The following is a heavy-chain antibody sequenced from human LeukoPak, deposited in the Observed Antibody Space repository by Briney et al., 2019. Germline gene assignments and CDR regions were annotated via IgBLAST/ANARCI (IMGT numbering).Heavy chain of an antibody. J-gene: IGHJ4*02. CDR3: ARTRVPGSYSPKGPFDY. D-gene: IGHD1-26*01. CDR1: GGSISSSNYY. V-gene: IGHV4-39*07. CDR2: MYYSGSI. Sequence: NPSETLSLTCTVSGGSISSSNYYWGWIRQPPSKGLGWIGSMYYSGSIFYNPSLKSRVTISINTSKNQFSLKVSSVTAADTAVYYCARTRVPGSYSPKGPFDYWGQGTLVTVSS.